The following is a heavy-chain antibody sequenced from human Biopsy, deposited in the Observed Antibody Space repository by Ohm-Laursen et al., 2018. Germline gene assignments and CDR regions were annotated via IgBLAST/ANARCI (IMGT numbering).Heavy chain of an antibody. CDR1: GGSISSGGSY. J-gene: IGHJ5*02. Sequence: TLSLTWTVSGGSISSGGSYWSWIRQRPGKGLEWIGYIFNSANTYYNPSLKNLITISGDTSKNQFSLKLNSVTAADTAVYYCARGDYFDSNGYFWFDPWGQGTLVTVPS. CDR3: ARGDYFDSNGYFWFDP. CDR2: IFNSANT. V-gene: IGHV4-31*01. D-gene: IGHD3-22*01.